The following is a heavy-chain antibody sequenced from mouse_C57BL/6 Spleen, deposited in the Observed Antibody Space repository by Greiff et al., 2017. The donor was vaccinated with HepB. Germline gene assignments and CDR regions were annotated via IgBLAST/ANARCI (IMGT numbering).Heavy chain of an antibody. Sequence: VKLMESGPGLVQPSQSLSITCTVSGFSLTSYGIHWVRQSPGKGLEWLGVIWSGGSTDYNAAFISRLSISKDNSKSQVFFKMNSLQADDTAIYYCASGNYYAMDYWGQGTSVTVSS. V-gene: IGHV2-2*01. D-gene: IGHD2-1*01. J-gene: IGHJ4*01. CDR2: IWSGGST. CDR3: ASGNYYAMDY. CDR1: GFSLTSYG.